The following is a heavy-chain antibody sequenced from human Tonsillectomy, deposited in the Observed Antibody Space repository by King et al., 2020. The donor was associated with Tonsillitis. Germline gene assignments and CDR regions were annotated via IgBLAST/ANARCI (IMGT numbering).Heavy chain of an antibody. CDR3: AGGSVVVAATGLNWFDP. CDR2: IYYSGST. D-gene: IGHD2-15*01. Sequence: VQLQESGPGLVKPSETLSLTCSVSGGSISSYYWSWIRQPPGKGLEWIGYIYYSGSTNYNPSLKSRVAISVDTSKNQFSLKLTSVTAADTAVYYCAGGSVVVAATGLNWFDPWGQGTLVTVSS. J-gene: IGHJ5*02. CDR1: GGSISSYY. V-gene: IGHV4-59*01.